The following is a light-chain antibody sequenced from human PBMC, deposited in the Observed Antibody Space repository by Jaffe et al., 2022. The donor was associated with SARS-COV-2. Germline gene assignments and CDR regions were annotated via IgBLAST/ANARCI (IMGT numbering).Light chain of an antibody. V-gene: IGLV1-44*01. Sequence: QSVLTQPPSASGTPGQSVTISCSGSSSNIGSNPVTWYQQLPGRAPKLLIYSNNQRPSGVPDRFSGSKFGTSASLAVSGLRSDDEADYYCAVWDDSLNSPVFGEGTQLTV. CDR1: SSNIGSNP. CDR2: SNN. J-gene: IGLJ3*02. CDR3: AVWDDSLNSPV.